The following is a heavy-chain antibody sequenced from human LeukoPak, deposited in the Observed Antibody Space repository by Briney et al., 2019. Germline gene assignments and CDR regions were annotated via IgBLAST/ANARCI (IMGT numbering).Heavy chain of an antibody. D-gene: IGHD1-26*01. CDR2: ISYDGSNK. V-gene: IGHV3-30*18. J-gene: IGHJ4*02. CDR1: GFTFSSYG. Sequence: GRSLRLSYAASGFTFSSYGMHWVRQAPGKGLEWVAVISYDGSNKYYADSVKGRFTISRDNSKNTLYLQMNSLRAEDTAVYYCAKEMFRSYTSPFDYWGQGTLVTISS. CDR3: AKEMFRSYTSPFDY.